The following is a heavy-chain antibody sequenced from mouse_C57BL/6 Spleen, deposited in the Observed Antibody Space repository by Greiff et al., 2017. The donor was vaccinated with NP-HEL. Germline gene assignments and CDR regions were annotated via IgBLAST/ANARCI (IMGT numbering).Heavy chain of an antibody. Sequence: QVQLQQPGAELVKPGASVKLSCKASGYTFTSYWMHWVKQRPGQGLEWIGMIHPNSGSTNYNEKFKSKATLTVDKSSSTAYMQLISLTSEDSAVYYCARSWDYDGFDYWGQGTTLTVSS. CDR2: IHPNSGST. CDR3: ARSWDYDGFDY. J-gene: IGHJ2*01. D-gene: IGHD2-4*01. CDR1: GYTFTSYW. V-gene: IGHV1-64*01.